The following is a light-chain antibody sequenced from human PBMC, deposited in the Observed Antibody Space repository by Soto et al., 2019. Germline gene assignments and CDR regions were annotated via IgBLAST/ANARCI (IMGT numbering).Light chain of an antibody. CDR1: HGILYSSNNKNY. Sequence: TQSLCIREGSLGQRAPPHCKATHGILYSSNNKNYLAWYQQKPGQPPKLLIYWASTRESGVPDRFSGSGSGTDFTLTISSLQAEDVAVYYCQQYYSTPFTFGPGTKVDI. J-gene: IGKJ3*01. CDR2: WAS. CDR3: QQYYSTPFT. V-gene: IGKV4-1*01.